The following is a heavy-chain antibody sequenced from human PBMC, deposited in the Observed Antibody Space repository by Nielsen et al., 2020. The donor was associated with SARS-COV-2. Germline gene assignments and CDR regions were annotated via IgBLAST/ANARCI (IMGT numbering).Heavy chain of an antibody. CDR1: GFTFTSHA. J-gene: IGHJ6*02. CDR3: ARVQTTVVFYYGLDV. CDR2: IRGSGEKT. V-gene: IGHV3-23*01. Sequence: GESLKISCAASGFTFTSHAMTWVRQAPAKGLEWVSGIRGSGEKTYYADSVKGRFAISRDNSKNTLHLQMNSLRIEDTAVYYCARVQTTVVFYYGLDVWGQGTTVTVSS. D-gene: IGHD4-23*01.